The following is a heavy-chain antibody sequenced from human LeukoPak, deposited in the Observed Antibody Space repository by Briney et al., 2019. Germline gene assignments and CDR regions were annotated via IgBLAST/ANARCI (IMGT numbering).Heavy chain of an antibody. J-gene: IGHJ5*01. D-gene: IGHD3-16*01. Sequence: NASETLSLTCTVSGGSITAGNHHWGWIRQPPGKGLEWIGSVYYSGSIFSDTSHKSRVTISGDTSKNQFSLSLSSVTAADTAVYYCARLNPGYVTAPHDSWGQGMLVTVSS. V-gene: IGHV4-39*01. CDR2: VYYSGSI. CDR3: ARLNPGYVTAPHDS. CDR1: GGSITAGNHH.